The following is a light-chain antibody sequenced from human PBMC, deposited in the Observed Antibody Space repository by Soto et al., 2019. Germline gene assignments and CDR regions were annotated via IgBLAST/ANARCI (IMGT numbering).Light chain of an antibody. CDR3: AAWDDSLNGVV. V-gene: IGLV1-44*01. CDR2: GNN. J-gene: IGLJ2*01. Sequence: QSVLTQPPSASGTPGQRVTISCSGSSSNIGSNTVNWYQQLPGTAPKLLISGNNQRPSGVPDRFSGSKSGTSASLAISGLQSEDEADYYCAAWDDSLNGVVFGGGTKVTVL. CDR1: SSNIGSNT.